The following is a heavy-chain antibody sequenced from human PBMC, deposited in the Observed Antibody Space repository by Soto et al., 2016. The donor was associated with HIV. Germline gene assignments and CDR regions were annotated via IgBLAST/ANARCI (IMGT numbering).Heavy chain of an antibody. Sequence: EVQLVETGGGLIQPGGSLRLSCAASGFTVSSIYMTWVRQAPGKGLDWVSTIYSGGSTGYADSVKGRLTISRDNSKNTLYLQMSSLRVEDTAIYYCASGFPVAGTTAFDYWAGEPWSPSPQ. CDR3: ASGFPVAGTTAFDY. CDR2: IYSGGST. J-gene: IGHJ4*02. D-gene: IGHD6-19*01. V-gene: IGHV3-53*02. CDR1: GFTVSSIY.